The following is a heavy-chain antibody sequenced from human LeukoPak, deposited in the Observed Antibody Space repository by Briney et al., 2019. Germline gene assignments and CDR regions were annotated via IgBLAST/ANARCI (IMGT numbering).Heavy chain of an antibody. V-gene: IGHV4-39*07. CDR2: IYHSGST. CDR3: ASVRGYSSGWYASGFDP. Sequence: PSETLSLTCTVSGGSISSGDYYWSWIRQPPGKGLEWIGEIYHSGSTNYNPSLKSRVTISVDKSKNQFSLKLSSVTAADTAVYYCASVRGYSSGWYASGFDPWGQGTLVTVSS. CDR1: GGSISSGDYY. D-gene: IGHD6-19*01. J-gene: IGHJ5*02.